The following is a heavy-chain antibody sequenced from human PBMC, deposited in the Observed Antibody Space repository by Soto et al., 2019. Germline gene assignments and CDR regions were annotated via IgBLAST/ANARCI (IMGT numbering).Heavy chain of an antibody. CDR1: GGSISSGGYY. Sequence: TSETLYLTCTVSGGSISSGGYYWSWIRQHPGKGLEWIGYIYYSGSTYYNPSLKSRVTISVDTSKNQFSLKLSSVTAADTAVYYCASAPMVRGVSKSWGMDVWGQGTTVTVSS. J-gene: IGHJ6*02. CDR2: IYYSGST. V-gene: IGHV4-31*03. CDR3: ASAPMVRGVSKSWGMDV. D-gene: IGHD3-10*01.